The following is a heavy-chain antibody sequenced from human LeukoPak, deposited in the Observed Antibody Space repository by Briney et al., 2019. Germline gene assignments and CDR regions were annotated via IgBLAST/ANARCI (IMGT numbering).Heavy chain of an antibody. J-gene: IGHJ4*02. Sequence: GGSLRLSCVGSGFTFSSFSMNWVRQAPGKGLEWVSSITSSSNYIYYASSVRGRFTISRDNAKNSLYLQMNSLRAEDTAVYYCARDLRLWGQGTLVTVSS. CDR3: ARDLRL. V-gene: IGHV3-21*01. CDR1: GFTFSSFS. CDR2: ITSSSNYI.